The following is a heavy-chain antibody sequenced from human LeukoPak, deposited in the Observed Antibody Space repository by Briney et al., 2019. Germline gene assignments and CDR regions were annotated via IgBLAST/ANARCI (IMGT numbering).Heavy chain of an antibody. CDR3: ARGAGDCSSTSCYGYYYYYMDV. V-gene: IGHV4-34*01. J-gene: IGHJ6*03. CDR1: GGSFSGYY. CDR2: INHSGST. Sequence: SETLSLTCAVYGGSFSGYYWSWIRQPPGKGLEWIGEINHSGSTNYNPSLKSRVTISVDTSKNQFSLKLSSVTAVDTAVYYCARGAGDCSSTSCYGYYYYYMDVWGKGTTVTVSS. D-gene: IGHD2-2*01.